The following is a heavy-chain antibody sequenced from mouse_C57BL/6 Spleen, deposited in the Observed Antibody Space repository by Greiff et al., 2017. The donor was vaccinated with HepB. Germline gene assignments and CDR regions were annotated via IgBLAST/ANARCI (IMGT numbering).Heavy chain of an antibody. D-gene: IGHD1-1*01. CDR1: GFTFSSYA. CDR2: ISDGGSYT. CDR3: ARGRDYYGRRFYWYFDV. V-gene: IGHV5-4*01. J-gene: IGHJ1*03. Sequence: EVQLVESGGGLVKPGGSLKLSCAASGFTFSSYAMSWVRQTPEKRLEWVATISDGGSYTYYPDNVKGRFTISRDKANNNLYLQMSHLKSEDTAMYYCARGRDYYGRRFYWYFDVWGTGTTVTVSS.